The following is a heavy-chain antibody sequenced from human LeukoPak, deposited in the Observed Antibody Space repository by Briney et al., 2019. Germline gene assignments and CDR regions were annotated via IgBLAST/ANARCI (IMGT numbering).Heavy chain of an antibody. CDR1: GGSISSSSYY. CDR3: ARGYSNPNFDY. Sequence: SETLSLTCTVSGGSISSSSYYWGWIRQPPGKGLEWIGSIYYSGSTNYNSSLKSRVTISIDASKNQFSLKLTSVTAADTAVYYCARGYSNPNFDYWGQGTLVTVSS. J-gene: IGHJ4*02. D-gene: IGHD4-11*01. CDR2: IYYSGST. V-gene: IGHV4-39*07.